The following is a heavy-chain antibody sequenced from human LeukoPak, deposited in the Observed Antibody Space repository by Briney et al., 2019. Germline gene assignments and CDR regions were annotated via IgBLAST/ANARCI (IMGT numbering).Heavy chain of an antibody. D-gene: IGHD3-10*01. CDR1: GGFFSCYY. V-gene: IGHV4-34*01. CDR2: VDHSGST. Sequence: SETVPLTCVVYGGFFSCYYWSGMRQPPGRGLEGIGEVDHSGSTKYSPSLKSRVTISVDTSKNQFSLKLSSVTAADTDVYYCARRVGRWFGERAYYYNYMDVWGKGTTVTISS. CDR3: ARRVGRWFGERAYYYNYMDV. J-gene: IGHJ6*03.